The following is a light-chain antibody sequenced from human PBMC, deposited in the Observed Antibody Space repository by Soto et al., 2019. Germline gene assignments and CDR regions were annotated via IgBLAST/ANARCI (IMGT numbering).Light chain of an antibody. Sequence: EIVLTQSPGTLSLSPVERATLSCRASQTVSSSYLAWYQQKPGQAPRLLIYGASSRATGIPDRFSGSGSGTDATLTINRLEPEDFAVYYCQQYGSSPTFGGGTKVDNK. CDR2: GAS. CDR3: QQYGSSPT. V-gene: IGKV3-20*01. CDR1: QTVSSSY. J-gene: IGKJ4*01.